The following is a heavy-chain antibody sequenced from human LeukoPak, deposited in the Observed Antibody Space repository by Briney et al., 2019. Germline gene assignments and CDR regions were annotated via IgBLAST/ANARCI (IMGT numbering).Heavy chain of an antibody. J-gene: IGHJ4*02. CDR3: ANYRKPQGLDY. V-gene: IGHV3-23*01. D-gene: IGHD1-14*01. CDR2: ISSNGADT. Sequence: GGSLGLSCAVSRFAFSTYAMTWVRQAPGQGLEYVSTISSNGADTYYADSVKGRFTISRDNSKNTLYLQMTGLRVEDTAVYYCANYRKPQGLDYWGQGTLVTVSS. CDR1: RFAFSTYA.